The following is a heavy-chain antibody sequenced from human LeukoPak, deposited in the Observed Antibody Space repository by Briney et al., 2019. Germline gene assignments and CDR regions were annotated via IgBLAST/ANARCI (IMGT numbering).Heavy chain of an antibody. V-gene: IGHV3-23*01. J-gene: IGHJ4*02. D-gene: IGHD1-1*01. CDR3: AKGGRQQEGY. CDR2: NSDSGGNT. Sequence: GGSLRLSCAASGFTFSTYVINWVRQAPGKGLEWVSANSDSGGNTYYADSVKGRFTISRDNSKNTLYLQMNSLRAEDTAVYYCAKGGRQQEGYWGQGTLVTVSS. CDR1: GFTFSTYV.